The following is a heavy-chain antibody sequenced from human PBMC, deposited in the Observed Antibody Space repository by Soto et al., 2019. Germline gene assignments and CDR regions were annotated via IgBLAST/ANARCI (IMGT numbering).Heavy chain of an antibody. CDR2: SNTENGNT. Sequence: ASVKVSCKASGYPFNKYIRHWVRQAPGQTLEWRGWSNTENGNTRYSQKFQGRVSIARDTSASTVYMELSGLRSGDTAVYYCARAANCSSSTGCYSQLFAPWGQGTQVTVSS. J-gene: IGHJ5*02. CDR1: GYPFNKYI. V-gene: IGHV1-3*04. D-gene: IGHD2-2*02. CDR3: ARAANCSSSTGCYSQLFAP.